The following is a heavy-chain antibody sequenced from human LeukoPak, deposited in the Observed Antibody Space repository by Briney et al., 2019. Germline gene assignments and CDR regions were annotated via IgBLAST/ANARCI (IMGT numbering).Heavy chain of an antibody. CDR2: IYTSGST. D-gene: IGHD3-22*01. V-gene: IGHV4-61*02. Sequence: RPSQTLSLTCTVSGGSISSGSYYWSWIRQPAGKGLEWIGRIYTSGSTSYNPSLKSRVTISVDTSKNQFSLKLSSVTAADTAVYYCAGGLLKYYYDSSGSGVDIWGQGTMVTVSS. CDR1: GGSISSGSYY. CDR3: AGGLLKYYYDSSGSGVDI. J-gene: IGHJ3*02.